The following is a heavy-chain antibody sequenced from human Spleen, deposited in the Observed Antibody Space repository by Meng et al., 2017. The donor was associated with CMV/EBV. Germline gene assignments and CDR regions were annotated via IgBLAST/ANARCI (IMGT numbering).Heavy chain of an antibody. CDR2: IRTIPYGGTT. D-gene: IGHD6-25*01. J-gene: IGHJ4*02. CDR3: TKFPAAGPFDF. Sequence: GESLKISCSTSGFTFGDYAMSWVRQAPGKGLEWVGFIRTIPYGGTTEYAVSVKGRFTISRDDSKSIAYLEMNSLTTEDTALYYCTKFPAAGPFDFWGQGALVTVSS. CDR1: GFTFGDYA. V-gene: IGHV3-49*04.